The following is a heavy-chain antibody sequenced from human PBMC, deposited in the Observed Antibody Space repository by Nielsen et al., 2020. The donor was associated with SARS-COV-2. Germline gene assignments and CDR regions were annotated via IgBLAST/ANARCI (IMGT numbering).Heavy chain of an antibody. V-gene: IGHV3-35*01. CDR2: VSWNGSRT. CDR1: GFTFSNSD. CDR3: TSCPTPSWDY. D-gene: IGHD2-2*01. J-gene: IGHJ4*02. Sequence: GESLKISCAASGFTFSNSDMNWVHQAPGKGLEWVSGVSWNGSRTHYADSVKGRFIISRDNSRNTLYLQTNSLRAEDTEDCSSTSCPTPSWDYWGQGTLVTVSS.